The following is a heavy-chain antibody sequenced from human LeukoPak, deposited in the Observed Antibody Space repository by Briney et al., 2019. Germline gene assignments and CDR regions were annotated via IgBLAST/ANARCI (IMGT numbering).Heavy chain of an antibody. Sequence: PSETLSLTCTVAGGSISSSSYYWGWIRQPPGKGLEWIGSIYYSGSTYYNPSLKSRVTISVDTSKNQFSLKLSSVTAADTAVYYCARAWGPSLDYSNYRVPHYYYYYMDVWGKGTTVTVSS. V-gene: IGHV4-39*01. J-gene: IGHJ6*03. D-gene: IGHD4-11*01. CDR2: IYYSGST. CDR3: ARAWGPSLDYSNYRVPHYYYYYMDV. CDR1: GGSISSSSYY.